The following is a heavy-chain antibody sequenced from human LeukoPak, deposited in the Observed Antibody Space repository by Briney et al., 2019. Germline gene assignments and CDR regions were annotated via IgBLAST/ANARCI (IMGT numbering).Heavy chain of an antibody. CDR3: ARQIPTVITMVRGVIGDDAFDI. Sequence: GSSVKVSCKASGGTFSSYAISWVRQAPGQGLEWMGRIIPIFGTANYAQKSQGRVTITTDESTSTAYMELSSLRSEDTAVYYCARQIPTVITMVRGVIGDDAFDIWGQGTMVTVSS. J-gene: IGHJ3*02. CDR1: GGTFSSYA. CDR2: IIPIFGTA. V-gene: IGHV1-69*05. D-gene: IGHD3-10*01.